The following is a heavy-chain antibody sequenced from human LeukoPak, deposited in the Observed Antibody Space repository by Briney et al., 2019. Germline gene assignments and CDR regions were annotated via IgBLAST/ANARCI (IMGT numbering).Heavy chain of an antibody. V-gene: IGHV3-66*01. CDR3: AREGPSSGSYDY. CDR1: GFTYSTSY. Sequence: GRSLRLSCAASGFTYSTSYMSWVRQAPGKGLDWVSVIYSGGRTYYAESVKGRFSISRDIFKNSLFLQMNSLRAEDSAVYYCAREGPSSGSYDYWGQGTLVTVSS. CDR2: IYSGGRT. J-gene: IGHJ4*02. D-gene: IGHD1-26*01.